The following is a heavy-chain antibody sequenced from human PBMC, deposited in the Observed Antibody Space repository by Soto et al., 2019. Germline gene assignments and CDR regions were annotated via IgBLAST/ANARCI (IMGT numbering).Heavy chain of an antibody. CDR1: GDSVSSNNAA. D-gene: IGHD6-6*01. CDR3: ARDLAAHHYYYYGMDV. J-gene: IGHJ6*02. CDR2: TYYRSKWYN. Sequence: SQTLSLTCVISGDSVSSNNAAWNWIRQSPSRGLEWLGRTYYRSKWYNDYAVSVKSRITINPDTSKNQFSLQLNSVTPEDTAVYYCARDLAAHHYYYYGMDVWGQGTTVTVSS. V-gene: IGHV6-1*01.